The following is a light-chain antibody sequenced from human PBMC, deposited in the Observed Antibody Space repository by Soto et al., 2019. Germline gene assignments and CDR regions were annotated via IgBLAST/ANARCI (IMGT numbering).Light chain of an antibody. V-gene: IGLV2-14*01. J-gene: IGLJ1*01. CDR2: DAS. CDR1: SSDVGGYNY. Sequence: QSVLTQPASVSGSPRQSITISCTGTSSDVGGYNYVSWYQQHPGKAPKLMIYDASNRPSGVSNRFSGSKSGNTASLTISGLQAEDEADYYCSSYTSSSTLEVFGTGTKVTV. CDR3: SSYTSSSTLEV.